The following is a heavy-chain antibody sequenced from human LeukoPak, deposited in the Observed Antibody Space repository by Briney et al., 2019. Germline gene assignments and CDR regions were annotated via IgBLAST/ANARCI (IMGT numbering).Heavy chain of an antibody. CDR2: INPNSGGT. CDR1: GYTFTGHY. Sequence: GASVKVSCKASGYTFTGHYMHWVRHAPGQGLEWMGWINPNSGGTNYAQKFQGRVTMTRDTSISTAYMELSRLRSDDTAVYYCARAQLWFDYWGQGTLVTVSS. J-gene: IGHJ4*02. V-gene: IGHV1-2*02. D-gene: IGHD5-18*01. CDR3: ARAQLWFDY.